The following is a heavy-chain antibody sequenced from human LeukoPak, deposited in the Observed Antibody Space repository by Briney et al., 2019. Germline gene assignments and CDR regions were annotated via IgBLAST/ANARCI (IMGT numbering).Heavy chain of an antibody. CDR3: AKDLLSDIVIVPSVPDY. Sequence: AGGSLRLSCAASGFTFSSYGMHWVRQAPGKGLEWVSFIRFGDGSSKYYADSVKGRFTISRDNSKNTLYLQMNSLRGDDTAVYYCAKDLLSDIVIVPSVPDYWGQGTLVTVSS. CDR2: IRFGDGSSK. J-gene: IGHJ4*02. D-gene: IGHD2-2*01. CDR1: GFTFSSYG. V-gene: IGHV3-30*02.